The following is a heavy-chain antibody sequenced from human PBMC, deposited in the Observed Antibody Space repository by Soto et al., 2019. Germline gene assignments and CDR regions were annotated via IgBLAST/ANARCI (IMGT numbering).Heavy chain of an antibody. CDR1: GVSITSHY. CDR3: TRGGAGHPFDY. CDR2: VHYSGST. J-gene: IGHJ4*02. Sequence: SETLSLTCTVSGVSITSHYWTWIRQPPGKGLEWIGNVHYSGSTNYSPSLKSRVIISVDTSENQSSLKLSSVTPADTAVYYCTRGGAGHPFDYWGQGTLVTVSS. D-gene: IGHD6-13*01. V-gene: IGHV4-59*11.